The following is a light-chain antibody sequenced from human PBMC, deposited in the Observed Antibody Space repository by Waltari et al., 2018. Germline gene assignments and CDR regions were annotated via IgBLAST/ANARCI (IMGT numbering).Light chain of an antibody. V-gene: IGKV3-20*01. J-gene: IGKJ2*01. CDR2: GAS. Sequence: EIVLTQSPGTLSLSPGERATLSCRASQSVASNYLAWYQQKPGQAPSLRIYGASSRATGIPDRFSGSGSGTDFTLTISRLEPEDFAVYYCQHFGSSPYTFGQGTKLEIK. CDR3: QHFGSSPYT. CDR1: QSVASNY.